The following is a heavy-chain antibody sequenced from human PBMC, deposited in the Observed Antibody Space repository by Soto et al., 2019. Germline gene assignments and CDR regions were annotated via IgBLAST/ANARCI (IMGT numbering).Heavy chain of an antibody. V-gene: IGHV3-30*03. CDR3: ATAYSTSRYYNYGLDL. CDR1: GFIFSSYG. Sequence: GGSLRLSCAASGFIFSSYGMHWVRQAPGKGLEWVALISYDGSHKYHADSVKGRFTISRDSSKNTLYLQMNSLRAEDTAVYYCATAYSTSRYYNYGLDLWGQGTTVTVSS. J-gene: IGHJ6*02. CDR2: ISYDGSHK. D-gene: IGHD6-6*01.